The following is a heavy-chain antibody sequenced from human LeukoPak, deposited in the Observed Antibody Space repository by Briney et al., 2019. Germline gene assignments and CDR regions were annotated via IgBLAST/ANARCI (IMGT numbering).Heavy chain of an antibody. J-gene: IGHJ5*02. CDR1: GYTFTSYY. CDR2: INPSGGST. CDR3: AVETMIVDWFDP. D-gene: IGHD3-22*01. V-gene: IGHV1-46*01. Sequence: ASVKVSCKASGYTFTSYYMHWVRQAPGQGLEWMGIINPSGGSTSYAQKFQGGVTMTRDMSTSTVYMELSSLRSEDTAVYYCAVETMIVDWFDPWGQGTLVTVSS.